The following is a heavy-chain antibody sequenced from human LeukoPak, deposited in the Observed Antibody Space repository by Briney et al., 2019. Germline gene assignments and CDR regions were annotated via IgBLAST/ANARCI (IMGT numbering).Heavy chain of an antibody. V-gene: IGHV3-30*18. CDR1: GFTFKSYG. D-gene: IGHD2-15*01. CDR3: AKTWQLPAYYFDY. Sequence: GGSLRLSCAASGFTFKSYGMHWVRQSPGKGLEWVAVISHDGSNKYYADSVKGRLTISRDNSKNTLYLQVNSLRAEDTAVYYCAKTWQLPAYYFDYWGQGTLVTVSS. J-gene: IGHJ4*02. CDR2: ISHDGSNK.